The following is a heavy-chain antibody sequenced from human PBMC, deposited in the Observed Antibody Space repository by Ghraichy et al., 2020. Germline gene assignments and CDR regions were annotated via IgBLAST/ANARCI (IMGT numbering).Heavy chain of an antibody. CDR1: GYTFSDHV. CDR3: ARDVGCGAECYSIYYYGMDV. CDR2: ISAYNDNT. V-gene: IGHV1-18*01. J-gene: IGHJ6*02. Sequence: ASLKVSCKASGYTFSDHVISWVRQAPGQGVEWMGWISAYNDNTNYAQKFQGRPTMTTNTSRSTAYMELRSLTSDDTAVYSCARDVGCGAECYSIYYYGMDVWGQGTRVTVSS. D-gene: IGHD2-21*01.